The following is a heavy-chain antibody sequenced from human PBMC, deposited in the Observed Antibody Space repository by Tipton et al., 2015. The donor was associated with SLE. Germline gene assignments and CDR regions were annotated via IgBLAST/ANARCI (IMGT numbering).Heavy chain of an antibody. D-gene: IGHD3-3*01. V-gene: IGHV3-30*04. Sequence: RSLRLSCAASGFTFTNYAMHWVRQTPAKGLEWVAVISYDGTDKYYGDSMKGRFSVSRDDSKNTLYLQMNSLRGEDTAVYYCARSKGVGYFDYWGQGTLVTVSS. J-gene: IGHJ4*02. CDR3: ARSKGVGYFDY. CDR1: GFTFTNYA. CDR2: ISYDGTDK.